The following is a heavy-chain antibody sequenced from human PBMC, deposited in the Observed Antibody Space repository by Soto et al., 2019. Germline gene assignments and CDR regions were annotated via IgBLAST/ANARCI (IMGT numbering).Heavy chain of an antibody. V-gene: IGHV1-58*01. CDR2: IVVGSGNT. Sequence: QMQLVQSGPEVKKPGTSVKVSCKASGFTFTSSAVQWVRQARGQRLEWIGWIVVGSGNTNYAQKFQERVTITRDMSTSTAYKELSSLRSEDTAVYFCAAMEPPSRTKGGAGMGGWGQGNTVTVSS. CDR1: GFTFTSSA. J-gene: IGHJ6*02. CDR3: AAMEPPSRTKGGAGMGG. D-gene: IGHD1-26*01.